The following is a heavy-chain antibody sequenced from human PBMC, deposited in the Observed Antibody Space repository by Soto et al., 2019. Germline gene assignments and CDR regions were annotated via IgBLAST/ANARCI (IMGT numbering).Heavy chain of an antibody. D-gene: IGHD6-13*01. J-gene: IGHJ4*02. Sequence: GGSLRLSCAASGFTFSSYAMHWVRQAPGKGLEWVAVISYDGSNKYYADSVKGRFTISRDNSKNTLYLQMNSLRAEDTAVYYCARDFLWQQLPIPYDYWGQGTLVTVSS. V-gene: IGHV3-30-3*01. CDR3: ARDFLWQQLPIPYDY. CDR2: ISYDGSNK. CDR1: GFTFSSYA.